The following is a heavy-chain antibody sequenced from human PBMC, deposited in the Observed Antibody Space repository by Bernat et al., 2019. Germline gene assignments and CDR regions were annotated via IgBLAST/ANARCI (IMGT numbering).Heavy chain of an antibody. J-gene: IGHJ2*01. Sequence: EVQLLESGGGLVQPGGSLRPSCAASGFTFSSYAMSWVRQAPGKGLEWVSAISGSGGSTYYADSVKGRFTISRDNSKNTLYLQMNSLRAEDTAVYYCAKDGVVSYWYFDLWGRGTLVTVSS. CDR3: AKDGVVSYWYFDL. CDR1: GFTFSSYA. D-gene: IGHD2/OR15-2a*01. V-gene: IGHV3-23*01. CDR2: ISGSGGST.